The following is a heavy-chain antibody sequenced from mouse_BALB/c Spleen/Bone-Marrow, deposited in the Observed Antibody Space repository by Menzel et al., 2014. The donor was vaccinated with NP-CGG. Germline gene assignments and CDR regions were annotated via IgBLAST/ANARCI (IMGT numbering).Heavy chain of an antibody. CDR2: INPGSGGI. Sequence: QVQLQQSGAELVRRGTSVKGSCKASGYAFTNYWIEWIKQRPGQGLEWIGVINPGSGGINYNEKLKGKATLTADKSSCTAYMQLSSLTSDDSAVYFCARELVRGMDYWGQGTSVTVSS. J-gene: IGHJ4*01. CDR3: ARELVRGMDY. CDR1: GYAFTNYW. V-gene: IGHV1-54*01. D-gene: IGHD1-1*01.